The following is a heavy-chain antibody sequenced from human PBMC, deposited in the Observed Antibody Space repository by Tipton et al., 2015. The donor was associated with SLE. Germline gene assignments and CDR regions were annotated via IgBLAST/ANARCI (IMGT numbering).Heavy chain of an antibody. CDR1: GGSISSSSYY. CDR2: IYYSGST. D-gene: IGHD4-17*01. CDR3: ASLYGDYEAFDI. V-gene: IGHV4-39*07. Sequence: TLSITCTVSGGSISSSSYYWGWIRQPPGKGLEWIGSIYYSGSTYYNPSLKSRVTISVDTSKNQFSLKLSSVTAADTAVYYCASLYGDYEAFDIWGQGTMVTVSS. J-gene: IGHJ3*02.